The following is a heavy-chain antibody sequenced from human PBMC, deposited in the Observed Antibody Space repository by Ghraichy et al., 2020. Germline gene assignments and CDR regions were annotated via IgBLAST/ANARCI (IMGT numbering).Heavy chain of an antibody. CDR3: VREPSGAGTADLDF. V-gene: IGHV3-74*01. J-gene: IGHJ4*02. CDR2: IKADGTST. CDR1: DFTFSTYW. Sequence: LSLTCAASDFTFSTYWMHWVRQAPGRGPVWVSHIKADGTSTSYADSVKGRFTISRDNAKHTLYLQMNGLRAEDAAVYYCVREPSGAGTADLDFWGQGTLVTVSS. D-gene: IGHD6-19*01.